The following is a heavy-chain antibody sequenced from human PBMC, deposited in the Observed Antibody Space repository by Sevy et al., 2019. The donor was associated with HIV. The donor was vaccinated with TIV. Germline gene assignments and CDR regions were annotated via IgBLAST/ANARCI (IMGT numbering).Heavy chain of an antibody. V-gene: IGHV3-23*01. Sequence: GGSLKLSCVASGFTFSKYSMSWVRQPPGKGLEWVSTLSFGCGEINYADSVKGRFTISRDNSKSSVYLQMNNLRPEDTAVYYCAREGCTKPHDYWGQGTLVTVSS. D-gene: IGHD2-8*01. CDR1: GFTFSKYS. CDR2: LSFGCGEI. J-gene: IGHJ4*02. CDR3: AREGCTKPHDY.